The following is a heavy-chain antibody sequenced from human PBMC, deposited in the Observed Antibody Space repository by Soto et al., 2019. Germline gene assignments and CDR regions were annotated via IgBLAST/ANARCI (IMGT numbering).Heavy chain of an antibody. CDR3: AKDATRTDGWYYFDY. Sequence: PGGSLRLSCAASGFTFSYLAMGWVRQAPGKGLEWVSVISNTGDLIYYADSVRGRFTISRDNSKNTLFLQMNSLRAEDTAVYFCAKDATRTDGWYYFDYWGQGALVTVYS. D-gene: IGHD6-19*01. CDR1: GFTFSYLA. CDR2: ISNTGDLI. J-gene: IGHJ4*02. V-gene: IGHV3-23*01.